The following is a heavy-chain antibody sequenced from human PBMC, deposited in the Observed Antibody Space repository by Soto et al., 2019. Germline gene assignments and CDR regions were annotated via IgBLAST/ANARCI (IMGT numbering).Heavy chain of an antibody. D-gene: IGHD2-15*01. CDR1: GGTFSSYT. CDR3: ARVGSSREAARGRNMDY. CDR2: IIPILGIA. Sequence: QVQLVQSGAEVKKPGSSVKVSCKASGGTFSSYTISWVRQAPGQGLEWMGRIIPILGIANYAQKFQGRVTITADKSTSTAYMELSSLRSEDTAVYYCARVGSSREAARGRNMDYWGQGTLVTVSS. V-gene: IGHV1-69*02. J-gene: IGHJ4*02.